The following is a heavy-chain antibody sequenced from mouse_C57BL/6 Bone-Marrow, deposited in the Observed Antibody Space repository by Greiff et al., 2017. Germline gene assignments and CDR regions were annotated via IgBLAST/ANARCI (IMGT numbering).Heavy chain of an antibody. CDR2: INPNYGTT. Sequence: EVQLQQSGPELVKPGASVKISCKASGYSFTDYNMNWVKQSHGKSLEWIGVINPNYGTTSYNQKFKGKATLTVDQSSSTAYMQLISLTSEDSAVYYCERSRGYCYAMDYWGQGTSVTVSS. CDR1: GYSFTDYN. V-gene: IGHV1-39*01. CDR3: ERSRGYCYAMDY. D-gene: IGHD2-3*01. J-gene: IGHJ4*01.